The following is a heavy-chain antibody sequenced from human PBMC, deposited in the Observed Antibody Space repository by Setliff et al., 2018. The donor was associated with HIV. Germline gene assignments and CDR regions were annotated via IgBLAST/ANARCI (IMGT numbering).Heavy chain of an antibody. CDR1: GGSIKSSSYY. J-gene: IGHJ6*03. D-gene: IGHD6-6*01. Sequence: PSETLSLTCTVSGGSIKSSSYYWGWIRQPPGKGLEWIGSIYYSGNTYYNPSLKSRATISEDTSRNQFSLRLSSVTAADTAVYYCARHDGMKAARRYNNDYMDVWGKGTTVTVSS. V-gene: IGHV4-39*01. CDR3: ARHDGMKAARRYNNDYMDV. CDR2: IYYSGNT.